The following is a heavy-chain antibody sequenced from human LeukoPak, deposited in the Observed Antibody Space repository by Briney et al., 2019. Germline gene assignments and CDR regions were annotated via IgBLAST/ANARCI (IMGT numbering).Heavy chain of an antibody. V-gene: IGHV1-8*03. CDR2: MNPNSGNT. CDR3: ARAGTGVELHYYYYYMDV. CDR1: GYTFTSYD. D-gene: IGHD1-7*01. J-gene: IGHJ6*03. Sequence: GASVKVSCKASGYTFTSYDINWVRQATGQGLEWMGWMNPNSGNTGYAQKFQGRVTITRNTSISTAYMELSSLRSDDTAVYYCARAGTGVELHYYYYYMDVWGKGTTVTVSS.